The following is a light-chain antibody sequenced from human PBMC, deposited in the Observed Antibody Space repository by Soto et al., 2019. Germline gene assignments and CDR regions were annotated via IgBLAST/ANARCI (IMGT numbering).Light chain of an antibody. Sequence: QSVLTQPPSASGTPGQKVTFSCSGSSFNIGENNVTWYLQLPGTAPKLLIYNDDKRPSGVPDRFSGSKSGTSASLAISGLQPGDEADYYCAAWDDSLKGDVFGTGTKVTVL. CDR2: NDD. J-gene: IGLJ1*01. V-gene: IGLV1-44*01. CDR3: AAWDDSLKGDV. CDR1: SFNIGENN.